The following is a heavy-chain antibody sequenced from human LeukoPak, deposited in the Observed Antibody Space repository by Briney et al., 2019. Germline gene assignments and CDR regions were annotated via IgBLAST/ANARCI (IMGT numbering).Heavy chain of an antibody. CDR3: ARDPVGYCSGGSCYSPYGMDV. D-gene: IGHD2-15*01. V-gene: IGHV3-21*01. CDR1: GFTFTSYA. Sequence: GGSLRLSCAASGFTFTSYAMSWVRQAPGKGLEWVSSISSSSSYIYYADSVKGRFTISRDNAKNSLHLQMNSLRAEDTAVYYCARDPVGYCSGGSCYSPYGMDVWGKGTTVTVSS. CDR2: ISSSSSYI. J-gene: IGHJ6*04.